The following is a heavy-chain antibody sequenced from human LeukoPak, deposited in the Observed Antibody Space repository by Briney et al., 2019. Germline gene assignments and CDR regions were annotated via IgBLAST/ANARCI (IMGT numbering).Heavy chain of an antibody. CDR3: TKVPDTWLQADP. V-gene: IGHV4-39*01. CDR1: GGPISKSSSY. Sequence: PSESLSLTCTVSGGPISKSSSYWGWIRQPPAKGLEWIGTIYYSGSTYYNPSLKSRVTISLATSKNQFSLKLSSVTAADTAVYFCTKVPDTWLQADPWGQGTLVTV. D-gene: IGHD2-2*01. J-gene: IGHJ5*02. CDR2: IYYSGST.